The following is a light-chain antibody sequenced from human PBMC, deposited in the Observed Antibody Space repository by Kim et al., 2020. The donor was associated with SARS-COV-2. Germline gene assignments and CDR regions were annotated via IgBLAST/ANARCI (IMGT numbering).Light chain of an antibody. CDR2: DVS. Sequence: QSALTQPASVSGSPGQSITISCTGTSSDIGGYNSVSWYQQHPGKAPKLMIYDVSKRPSGVSNRFSGSKSGNTASLTISGLQAEDEADYYCSSYASSGTLVFGGGTQLTVL. J-gene: IGLJ2*01. CDR1: SSDIGGYNS. CDR3: SSYASSGTLV. V-gene: IGLV2-14*03.